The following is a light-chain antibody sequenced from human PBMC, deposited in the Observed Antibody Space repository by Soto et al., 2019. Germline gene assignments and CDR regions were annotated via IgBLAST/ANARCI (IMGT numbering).Light chain of an antibody. Sequence: PGDRATLSCRASQSVTSNYLAWYQQKAGQAPRLLIYGASSRATGIPDRFSGSGSETDFTLTISRLEPEDFAVYYCQQYGGAPFTFGPGTKVEIK. V-gene: IGKV3-20*01. CDR1: QSVTSNY. CDR2: GAS. CDR3: QQYGGAPFT. J-gene: IGKJ3*01.